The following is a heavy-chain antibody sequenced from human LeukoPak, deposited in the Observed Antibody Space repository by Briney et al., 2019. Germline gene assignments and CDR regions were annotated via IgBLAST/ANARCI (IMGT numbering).Heavy chain of an antibody. CDR2: IWYDGSNK. V-gene: IGHV3-33*01. CDR1: GFTFSSYG. D-gene: IGHD3-10*01. Sequence: PGRSLRLSCAASGFTFSSYGMHWVRQAPGKGLEWVAVIWYDGSNKYYADSVKGRFTISRDNSKNTLCLQMNSLRAKDTAVYYCARDPFISGYYYYMDVWGKGTTVTVSS. J-gene: IGHJ6*03. CDR3: ARDPFISGYYYYMDV.